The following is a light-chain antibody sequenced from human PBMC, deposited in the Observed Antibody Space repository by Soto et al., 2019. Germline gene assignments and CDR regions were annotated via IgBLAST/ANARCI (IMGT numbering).Light chain of an antibody. V-gene: IGLV2-11*01. CDR2: DVN. J-gene: IGLJ1*01. CDR1: GSDVGAYNF. CDR3: CSYAGTYTHYV. Sequence: QSALTQPRSVSGSPGQSVTISCTGTGSDVGAYNFVSWNQQHPGKAPKLMIYDVNKRPSGVPGRFSGSKSGNTASLTISGLQAEYEADYYCCSYAGTYTHYVFGTGTKLTVL.